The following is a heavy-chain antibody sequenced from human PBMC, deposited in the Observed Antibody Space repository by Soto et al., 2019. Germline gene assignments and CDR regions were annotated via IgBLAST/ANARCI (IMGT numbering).Heavy chain of an antibody. Sequence: ASVKVSCKASGYTFTRHYIYWVRQAPGEGLQWMGFINPSGGSPVYPQKFQGTVTMTSDTSTTTVYMELSSLRSEDTGVYYCARSRAPGASDAFDIWGQGTVVTVSS. CDR2: INPSGGSP. J-gene: IGHJ3*02. CDR1: GYTFTRHY. CDR3: ARSRAPGASDAFDI. V-gene: IGHV1-46*01. D-gene: IGHD2-8*02.